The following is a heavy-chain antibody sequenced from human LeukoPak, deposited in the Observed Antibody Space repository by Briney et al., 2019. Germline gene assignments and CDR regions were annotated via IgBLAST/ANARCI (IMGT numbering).Heavy chain of an antibody. CDR2: ISFDGSLQ. Sequence: PGGSLRLYGAASGFSLSSYAMNWVRQAPGKGLEWVADISFDGSLQHYSDSVKGRFTISRDNSNNVLFLQMNNLRADVPAVYFSATDEPVPVVSGLIMNGAFDIWGQGTMVTVSS. CDR3: ATDEPVPVVSGLIMNGAFDI. J-gene: IGHJ3*02. CDR1: GFSLSSYA. V-gene: IGHV3-30*04. D-gene: IGHD3-10*01.